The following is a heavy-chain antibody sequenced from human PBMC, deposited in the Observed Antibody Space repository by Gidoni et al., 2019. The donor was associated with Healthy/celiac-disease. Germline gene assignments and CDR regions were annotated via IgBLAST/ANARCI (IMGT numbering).Heavy chain of an antibody. V-gene: IGHV1-69*01. Sequence: VQLVQSGAEVKKPGSSVKVSCKASGGTFSSYAISWVRPAPGQGLEWMGGIIPILGTANYAQKFQGRVTITADESTSTAYMELSSLRSEDTAVYYCARGSVVVAATYYYYGMDVWGKGTTVTVSA. J-gene: IGHJ6*04. CDR3: ARGSVVVAATYYYYGMDV. D-gene: IGHD2-15*01. CDR1: GGTFSSYA. CDR2: IIPILGTA.